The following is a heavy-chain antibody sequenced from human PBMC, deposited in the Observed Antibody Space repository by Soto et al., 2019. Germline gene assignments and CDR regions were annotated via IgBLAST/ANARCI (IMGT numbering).Heavy chain of an antibody. V-gene: IGHV4-39*07. J-gene: IGHJ5*02. CDR1: GGSISSSGSS. Sequence: PSETLSPTCTVSGGSISSSGSSWGWIRQPPGKGLEWIGGIYYSGSTYYKPSLKSRITVSVDTSKNHFYLKLSSVTAADTAVYHCARSSFLRYFDWSPAKSWGQGTLVTVSS. CDR2: IYYSGST. D-gene: IGHD3-9*01. CDR3: ARSSFLRYFDWSPAKS.